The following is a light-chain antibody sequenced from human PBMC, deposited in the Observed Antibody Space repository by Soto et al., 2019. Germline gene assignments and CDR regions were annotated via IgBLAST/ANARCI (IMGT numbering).Light chain of an antibody. CDR2: KAS. CDR1: QSISTW. J-gene: IGKJ2*01. V-gene: IGKV1-5*03. CDR3: QQYNSYST. Sequence: DIQMTQSPSTLSASVGDRVTITCRASQSISTWLAWYQQEPGKAPKLLIHKASSLQSGVPSRFSGSGSGTDFTLTISSLHPDDFANYYCQQYNSYSTLGQGTKVDIK.